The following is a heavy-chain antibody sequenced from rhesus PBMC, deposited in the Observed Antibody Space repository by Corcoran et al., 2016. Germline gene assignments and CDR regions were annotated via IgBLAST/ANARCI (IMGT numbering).Heavy chain of an antibody. CDR3: ASGSSWPNFDY. V-gene: IGHV4-106*01. D-gene: IGHD6-13*01. Sequence: QVQLQESGPGLVKPSETLSLTCAVSGGSTSDSYYWSGVRQPPGKGLEWIGYIYGSGGSTYYNPSLKSRVTISTDTSKNQFSLKLSSVTAADTAVYYCASGSSWPNFDYWGQGVLVTVSS. CDR2: IYGSGGST. CDR1: GGSTSDSYY. J-gene: IGHJ4*01.